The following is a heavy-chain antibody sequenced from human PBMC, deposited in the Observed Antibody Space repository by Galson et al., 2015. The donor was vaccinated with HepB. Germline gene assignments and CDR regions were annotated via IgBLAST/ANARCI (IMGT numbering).Heavy chain of an antibody. J-gene: IGHJ3*02. CDR3: ARGVMVLTGYPPDHDAFDI. D-gene: IGHD3-9*01. CDR1: GGTFSSYA. V-gene: IGHV1-69*13. CDR2: IIPIFGTA. Sequence: SVKVSCKASGGTFSSYAISWVRQAPGQGLEWMGGIIPIFGTANYAQKFQGRVTITADESTSTAYMELSSLRSEDTAVYYCARGVMVLTGYPPDHDAFDIWGQGTMVTVSS.